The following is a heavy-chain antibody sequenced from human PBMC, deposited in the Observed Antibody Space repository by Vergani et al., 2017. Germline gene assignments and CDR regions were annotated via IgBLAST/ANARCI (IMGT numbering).Heavy chain of an antibody. CDR1: GGTFSSYA. D-gene: IGHD4-11*01. CDR3: ARXKKATTGWGYYYYYYMDV. J-gene: IGHJ6*03. CDR2: IIPIFGTA. V-gene: IGHV1-69*01. Sequence: QVQLVQSGAEVKKPGSSVKVPCKASGGTFSSYAISWVRQAPGQGLEWMGGIIPIFGTANYAQKFQGRVTITADESTSAAYMELSSLRSEDTAVYYCARXKKATTGWGYYYYYYMDVWGKGTTVTVSS.